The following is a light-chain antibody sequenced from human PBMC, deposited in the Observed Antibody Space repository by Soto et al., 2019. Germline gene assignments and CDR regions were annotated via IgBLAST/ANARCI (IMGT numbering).Light chain of an antibody. J-gene: IGLJ2*01. CDR1: SSNIGAVYD. CDR3: QSYDRGLSGSGV. CDR2: GNR. Sequence: QSVLTQPPSVSGAPGQRVTISCTGSSSNIGAVYDVHWYQQLPGTAPKLLIYGNRNRPSGVPDRLSASKSGTSASLAITGLQAEDEADYYCQSYDRGLSGSGVFGGGTKLTVL. V-gene: IGLV1-40*01.